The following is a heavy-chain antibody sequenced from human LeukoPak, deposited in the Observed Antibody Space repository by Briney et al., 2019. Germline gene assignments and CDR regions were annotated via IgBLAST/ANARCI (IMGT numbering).Heavy chain of an antibody. CDR1: GGTFSSYA. Sequence: SVKVSCKASGGTFSSYAISWVRQAPGQGLEWMGGIIPIFGTANYAQKFQGRVTITADKSTSTAYMELSSLRSEDTAVYYCARLVTENYYGSGVNFDYWGQGTLVTVSS. CDR2: IIPIFGTA. D-gene: IGHD3-10*01. J-gene: IGHJ4*02. V-gene: IGHV1-69*06. CDR3: ARLVTENYYGSGVNFDY.